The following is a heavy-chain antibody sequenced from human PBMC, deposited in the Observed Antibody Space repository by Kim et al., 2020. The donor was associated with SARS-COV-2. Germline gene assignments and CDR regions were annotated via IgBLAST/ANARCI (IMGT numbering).Heavy chain of an antibody. Sequence: GGSLRLSCAASGFTFNNAWMSWVRQAPGKGLEWVGRIKSKTDGGTTDYAAPVKGRFTISRDDSKTTLFLQMNSLIIEDTAVYYCTTVDREQWLVQGAFDIWGQGTMVTVSS. V-gene: IGHV3-15*01. J-gene: IGHJ3*02. CDR2: IKSKTDGGTT. D-gene: IGHD6-19*01. CDR1: GFTFNNAW. CDR3: TTVDREQWLVQGAFDI.